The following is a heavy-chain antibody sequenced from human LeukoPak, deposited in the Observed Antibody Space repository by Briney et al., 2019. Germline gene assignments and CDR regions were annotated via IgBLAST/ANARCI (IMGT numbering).Heavy chain of an antibody. J-gene: IGHJ4*02. V-gene: IGHV1-18*01. CDR1: GYTFTSYG. Sequence: ASVKVSCKASGYTFTSYGISWVRQAPGQGLEWMGWISAYNGNTNYAQKLQGRVTMTTDTSTSTAYMELRSLRSDDTAVYYCARARTKAIVVVVAAADYWGQGTLVTVPS. D-gene: IGHD2-15*01. CDR3: ARARTKAIVVVVAAADY. CDR2: ISAYNGNT.